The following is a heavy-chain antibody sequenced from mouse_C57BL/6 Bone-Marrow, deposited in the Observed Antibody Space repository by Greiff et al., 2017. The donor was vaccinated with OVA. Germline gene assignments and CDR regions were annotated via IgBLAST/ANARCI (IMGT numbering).Heavy chain of an antibody. V-gene: IGHV1-19*01. CDR3: ARRDGSSPFAY. CDR2: INPYNGGT. CDR1: GYTFTDYY. D-gene: IGHD1-1*01. Sequence: VQLQQSGPVLVKPGASVKMSCKASGYTFTDYYMNWVKQSHGKSLEWIGVINPYNGGTSYNQKFKGKATLTVDKSSSTAYMELNSLTSEDSAVYYCARRDGSSPFAYWGQGTLVTVSA. J-gene: IGHJ3*01.